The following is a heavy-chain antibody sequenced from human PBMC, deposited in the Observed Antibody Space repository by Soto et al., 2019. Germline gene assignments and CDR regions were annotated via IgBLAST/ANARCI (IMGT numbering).Heavy chain of an antibody. CDR2: ISYDGTNK. CDR1: GFTFSRYA. D-gene: IGHD6-19*01. J-gene: IGHJ4*02. Sequence: GGSLRLSCAASGFTFSRYAMHWVRQAPGKGLEWVALISYDGTNKYYGDSVKGRFTISRDNSKNTVYLQMNSLRAEDTAVYYCAKQFGTGWYYFDHWGQGTLVTVSS. CDR3: AKQFGTGWYYFDH. V-gene: IGHV3-30*18.